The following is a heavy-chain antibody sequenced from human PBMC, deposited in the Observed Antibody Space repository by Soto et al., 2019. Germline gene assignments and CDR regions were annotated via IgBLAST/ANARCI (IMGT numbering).Heavy chain of an antibody. J-gene: IGHJ4*02. Sequence: QVQLVESGGGVVQPGRSLGLSCAASGFTFSSYAMHWVRQAPGKGLEWVAVISHDGSNKNYADSVKGRFTISRDNSKNTLYLQMISLRAEDTAVYYCARDEYNRGGYWGQGTLVTVSS. CDR1: GFTFSSYA. CDR2: ISHDGSNK. V-gene: IGHV3-30-3*01. D-gene: IGHD1-20*01. CDR3: ARDEYNRGGY.